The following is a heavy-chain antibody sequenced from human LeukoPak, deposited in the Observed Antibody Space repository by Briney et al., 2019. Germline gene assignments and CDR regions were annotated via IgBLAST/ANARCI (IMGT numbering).Heavy chain of an antibody. CDR2: IYYSGST. V-gene: IGHV4-59*01. CDR1: GGSISGFY. Sequence: SETLSLTCTVSGGSISGFYWSWIRQPPGKGLEWIGYIYYSGSTNYNPSLKSRVTISVDTSKNQFSLKLSSVTAADTAVYYCASGISGLITLYWGQGTLVTVSS. CDR3: ASGISGLITLY. D-gene: IGHD3-10*01. J-gene: IGHJ4*02.